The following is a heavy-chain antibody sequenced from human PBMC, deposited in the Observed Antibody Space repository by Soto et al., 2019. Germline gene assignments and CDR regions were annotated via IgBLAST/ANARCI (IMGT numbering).Heavy chain of an antibody. V-gene: IGHV3-66*01. CDR1: GFIVSDTY. CDR3: AREPRYCRGGSCSITGDAFDI. CDR2: ISNRGDT. Sequence: EVQLVESGGGLVQPGGSLRLSCTASGFIVSDTYMNWVRQAPGKGLEWVSVISNRGDTHYADSVRGRFSLSRDIADNTLHLQMNNLRVVDTAVYYCAREPRYCRGGSCSITGDAFDIWGQGTMVTVSS. J-gene: IGHJ3*02. D-gene: IGHD2-15*01.